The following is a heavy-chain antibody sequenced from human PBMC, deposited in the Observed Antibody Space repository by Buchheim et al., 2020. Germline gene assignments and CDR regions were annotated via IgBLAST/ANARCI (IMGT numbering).Heavy chain of an antibody. CDR1: GFTFSSYE. J-gene: IGHJ6*02. CDR3: ATADYRNYYYYGMDV. V-gene: IGHV3-48*03. D-gene: IGHD4-11*01. Sequence: EVQLVEYGGGLVQPGGSLRLSCAASGFTFSSYEMNWVRQAPGKGLEWVSYISSSGSTIYYADSVKGRFTISRDNAKNSLYLQMNSLRAEHTAVYYCATADYRNYYYYGMDVWGQGTT. CDR2: ISSSGSTI.